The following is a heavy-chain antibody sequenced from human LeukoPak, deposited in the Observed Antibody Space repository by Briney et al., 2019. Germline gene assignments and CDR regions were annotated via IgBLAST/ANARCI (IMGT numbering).Heavy chain of an antibody. CDR1: GFTVSSNY. D-gene: IGHD6-13*01. CDR2: IYSGGST. V-gene: IGHV3-66*01. J-gene: IGHJ4*02. Sequence: GGSLRLSCAASGFTVSSNYMSWVRQAPGKGLEWVSVIYSGGSTYYADSVKGRFTISRDNSKNTLYLQMNSLRAEDTAVYYCAISIAAAGPFDYWGQGTLVTVSS. CDR3: AISIAAAGPFDY.